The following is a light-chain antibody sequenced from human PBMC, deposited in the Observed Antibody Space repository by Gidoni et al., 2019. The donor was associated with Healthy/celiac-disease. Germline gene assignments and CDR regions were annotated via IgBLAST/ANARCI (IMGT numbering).Light chain of an antibody. CDR1: SSDVGSYNY. J-gene: IGLJ1*01. CDR2: EVS. CDR3: SSYSSSTTLV. V-gene: IGLV2-14*01. Sequence: QSALTQPAPVSGSPGQSITISCTRTSSDVGSYNYVSLYQQHPGKAPKLMIYEVSNRPSGGSNRFSGPKSGNTASLTISGLQTEDEADYYCSSYSSSTTLVFGIGTKVTVL.